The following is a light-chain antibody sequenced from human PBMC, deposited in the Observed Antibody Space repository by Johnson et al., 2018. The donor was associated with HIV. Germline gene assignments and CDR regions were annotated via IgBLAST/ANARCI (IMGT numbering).Light chain of an antibody. V-gene: IGLV1-51*02. Sequence: QSVLTQPPSVSAAPGQKVTIPCSGSSSNIGNNYVSWYQHLPGTAPKLLIYENNKRPSGSPDRFSGSKSGPSATLDITGLQTGDEADYYCGTWDSSLSVSYVFGTGTKVTVL. CDR1: SSNIGNNY. CDR2: ENN. CDR3: GTWDSSLSVSYV. J-gene: IGLJ1*01.